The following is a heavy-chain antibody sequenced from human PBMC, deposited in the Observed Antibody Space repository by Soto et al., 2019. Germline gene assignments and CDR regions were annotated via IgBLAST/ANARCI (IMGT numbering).Heavy chain of an antibody. Sequence: HPGGSLRLSCAASGFTFSNYGMHWVRQAPGKGLEWVAVIWYDGSNKYYADSVKGRFTISRDNSKNTLYLQMNSLRAEDAAVYYCAKSAGSNAYYPNDYWGQGTLVTVSS. CDR3: AKSAGSNAYYPNDY. D-gene: IGHD3-16*01. V-gene: IGHV3-33*06. J-gene: IGHJ4*02. CDR2: IWYDGSNK. CDR1: GFTFSNYG.